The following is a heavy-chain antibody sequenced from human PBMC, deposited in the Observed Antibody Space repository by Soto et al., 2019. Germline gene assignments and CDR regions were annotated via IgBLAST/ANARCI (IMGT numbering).Heavy chain of an antibody. D-gene: IGHD6-6*01. Sequence: SVKVSCKASGGTFSSYAISWVRQAPGQGLEWMGGIIPIFGTANYAQKFQGRVTITADESTSTAYMELSSLRSEDTAVYYCATRPPGDDWFDPWGQGTLVTVSS. J-gene: IGHJ5*02. CDR3: ATRPPGDDWFDP. V-gene: IGHV1-69*13. CDR1: GGTFSSYA. CDR2: IIPIFGTA.